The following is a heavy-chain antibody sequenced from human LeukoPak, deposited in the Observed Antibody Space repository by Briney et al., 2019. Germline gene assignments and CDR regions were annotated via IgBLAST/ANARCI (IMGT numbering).Heavy chain of an antibody. J-gene: IGHJ4*02. CDR2: IYYSGST. CDR1: GGSISNGDYY. D-gene: IGHD5-18*01. Sequence: SETLSLTCTVSGGSISNGDYYWSWIRQPPGKGLEWIGYIYYSGSTYYNPSLKSRVTISVDTSKNQFSLKLSSVTAADTAVYYCARGQLEGGYIYDYYFDYWGQGTLVTVSS. CDR3: ARGQLEGGYIYDYYFDY. V-gene: IGHV4-30-4*02.